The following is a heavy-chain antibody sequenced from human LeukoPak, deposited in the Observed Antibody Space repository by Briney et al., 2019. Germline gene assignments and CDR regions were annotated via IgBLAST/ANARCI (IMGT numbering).Heavy chain of an antibody. CDR3: AKTQSSPWLSDYYYGMDV. CDR2: ISWNSGSI. CDR1: GFTFDDYA. Sequence: SLRLSCAASGFTFDDYAMHWVRQAPGKGLEWVSGISWNSGSIGYADSVKGRFTISRDNAKNSLYLQMNSLRAEDTAVYYCAKTQSSPWLSDYYYGMDVWGQGTTVTVSS. J-gene: IGHJ6*02. V-gene: IGHV3-9*01. D-gene: IGHD6-19*01.